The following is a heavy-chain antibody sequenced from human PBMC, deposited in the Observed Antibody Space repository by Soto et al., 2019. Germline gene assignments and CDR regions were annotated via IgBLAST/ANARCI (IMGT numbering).Heavy chain of an antibody. D-gene: IGHD3-9*01. J-gene: IGHJ5*02. V-gene: IGHV3-15*07. CDR1: GFTFSNAW. CDR3: TTDQSLRYFPFVSVGWFDP. CDR2: IKSKTDGGTT. Sequence: GGSLRLSCAASGFTFSNAWMNWVRQAPGKGLEWVGRIKSKTDGGTTDYAAPVKGRFTISRDDSKNTLYLQMNSLKTEDTAVYYCTTDQSLRYFPFVSVGWFDPWGQGTLVTAPQ.